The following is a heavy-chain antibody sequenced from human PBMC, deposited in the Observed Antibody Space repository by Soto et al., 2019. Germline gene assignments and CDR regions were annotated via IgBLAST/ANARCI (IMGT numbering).Heavy chain of an antibody. D-gene: IGHD3-22*01. CDR3: ARTYYDSSGYYFDY. V-gene: IGHV3-7*01. CDR2: IKQDGSEK. CDR1: GFTFSSYW. J-gene: IGHJ4*02. Sequence: GGSLRLSCAASGFTFSSYWMSWVRQAPGKGLEWVDNIKQDGSEKYYVDSVKGRFTISRDNAKNSLYLQMNSLRAEDAAVYYCARTYYDSSGYYFDYWGQGTLVTVSS.